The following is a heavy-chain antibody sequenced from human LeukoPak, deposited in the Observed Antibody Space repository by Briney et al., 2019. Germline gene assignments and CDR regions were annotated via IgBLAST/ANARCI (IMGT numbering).Heavy chain of an antibody. D-gene: IGHD2-2*01. J-gene: IGHJ4*02. V-gene: IGHV1-2*02. CDR1: GYTFTGYY. Sequence: GASVKVSCKASGYTFTGYYMHWVRQAPGQGLEWMGWINPNSGGTNYAQKFQGRVTMTRDTSISTAYMELSRLRSDDTAVCYCARAYCSRTSCNFDYWGQGTLVTVSS. CDR2: INPNSGGT. CDR3: ARAYCSRTSCNFDY.